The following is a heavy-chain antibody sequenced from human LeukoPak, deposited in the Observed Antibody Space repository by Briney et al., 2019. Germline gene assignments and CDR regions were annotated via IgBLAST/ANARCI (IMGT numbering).Heavy chain of an antibody. Sequence: SVKVSCKASGYTFTSYDINWVRQATGQGLEWMGRIIPIFGTANYAQKFQGRVTITTDESTSTAYMELSSLRSEDTAVYYCARGPRITMIGGSFDYWGQGTLVTVSS. CDR2: IIPIFGTA. CDR1: GYTFTSYD. V-gene: IGHV1-69*05. CDR3: ARGPRITMIGGSFDY. D-gene: IGHD3-22*01. J-gene: IGHJ4*02.